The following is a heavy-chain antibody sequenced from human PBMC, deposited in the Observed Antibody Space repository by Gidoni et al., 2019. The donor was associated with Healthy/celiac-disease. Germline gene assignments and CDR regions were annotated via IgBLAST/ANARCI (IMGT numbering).Heavy chain of an antibody. CDR2: IRSKANSYAT. CDR1: GFPFSGSA. V-gene: IGHV3-73*01. D-gene: IGHD2-2*01. CDR3: SVAPSSTSY. J-gene: IGHJ4*02. Sequence: EVQLVESGGGLVQPAGSLKLSCAASGFPFSGSAMHWVRQASGKGLEWVGRIRSKANSYATAYAASVKGRFTISRDDSKNTAYLQMNSLKTEDTAVYYCSVAPSSTSYWGQGTLVTVSS.